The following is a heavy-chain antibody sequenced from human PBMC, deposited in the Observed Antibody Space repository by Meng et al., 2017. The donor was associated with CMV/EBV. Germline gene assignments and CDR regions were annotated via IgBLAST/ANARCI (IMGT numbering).Heavy chain of an antibody. V-gene: IGHV3-23*01. D-gene: IGHD3-22*01. CDR1: GFTFSSYA. J-gene: IGHJ4*02. Sequence: GESLKISCAASGFTFSSYAMSWVRQAPGKGLERVSAISGSGGSTYYADSVKGRFTISRDNSKNTLYLQMNSLRAEDTAVYYCAKDRGITMIVVVINYFDYWGQGTLVTVSS. CDR2: ISGSGGST. CDR3: AKDRGITMIVVVINYFDY.